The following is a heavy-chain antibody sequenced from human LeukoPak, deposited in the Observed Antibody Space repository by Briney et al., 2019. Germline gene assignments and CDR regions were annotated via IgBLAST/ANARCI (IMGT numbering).Heavy chain of an antibody. CDR2: IYYSGST. V-gene: IGHV4-59*08. CDR1: GGSISSYY. J-gene: IGHJ4*02. CDR3: ARQDSSGYYY. Sequence: PSETLSLTCTVSGGSISSYYWSWIRQPPGVGLEWIGYIYYSGSTNYNPSLKSRVIMSVDTSKNQFSLKLSSVTAADTAVYYCARQDSSGYYYWGQGTLVTVSS. D-gene: IGHD3-22*01.